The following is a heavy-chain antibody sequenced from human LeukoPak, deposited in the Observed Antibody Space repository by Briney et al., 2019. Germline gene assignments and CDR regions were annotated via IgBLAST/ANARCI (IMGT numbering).Heavy chain of an antibody. Sequence: GGSLRLSCVASGFTFGKYWMSWVRQAPGKGLEWVAVISYDGSNKYYADSVKGRFTISRDNSKNTLYLQMNSLRAEDTAVYYCAREYYYDSSEAFDIWGQGTMVTVSS. V-gene: IGHV3-30-3*01. D-gene: IGHD3-22*01. CDR2: ISYDGSNK. CDR3: AREYYYDSSEAFDI. CDR1: GFTFGKYW. J-gene: IGHJ3*02.